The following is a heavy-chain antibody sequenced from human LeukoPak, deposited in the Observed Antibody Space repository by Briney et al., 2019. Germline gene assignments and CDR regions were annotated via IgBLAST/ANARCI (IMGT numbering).Heavy chain of an antibody. CDR2: IYYSGST. J-gene: IGHJ4*02. CDR1: GGSISSYC. V-gene: IGHV4-59*01. Sequence: PSETLSLTCIVSGGSISSYCWSWIRQPPGKGLEWIGYIYYSGSTNYNPSLKSRVTISVDTSKKQFSLKLSSVTAADTAVYYCARVSGYDWESFYDYWGQGTLVTVSS. D-gene: IGHD5-12*01. CDR3: ARVSGYDWESFYDY.